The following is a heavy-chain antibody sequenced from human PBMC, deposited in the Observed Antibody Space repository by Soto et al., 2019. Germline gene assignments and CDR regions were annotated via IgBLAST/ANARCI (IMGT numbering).Heavy chain of an antibody. CDR1: GGIFSSYA. CDR2: IIPIFGTA. CDR3: AAPSFFSYKGYFDY. V-gene: IGHV1-69*06. Sequence: SVKVSCKASGGIFSSYAISWVRQAPGQGLEWMGGIIPIFGTANYAQKFQGGVTIIADKSTSTAYMELSSLRSEDTAVYYCAAPSFFSYKGYFDYWGQGTLVTVSS. D-gene: IGHD1-1*01. J-gene: IGHJ4*02.